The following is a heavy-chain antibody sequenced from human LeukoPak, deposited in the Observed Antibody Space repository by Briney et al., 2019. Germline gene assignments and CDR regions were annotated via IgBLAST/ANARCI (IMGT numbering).Heavy chain of an antibody. CDR2: ISGSGGST. D-gene: IGHD6-19*01. CDR1: GFTFSTYA. CDR3: AKDKPVAGSFDY. V-gene: IGHV3-23*01. Sequence: GGSLRLSCAASGFTFSTYAMSWVRQAPGKGLEWVSFISGSGGSTYYADSVKGRFTISRDNSKNTLYLQMNSLRAEDTAVYYCAKDKPVAGSFDYWGQGTLVTVSS. J-gene: IGHJ4*02.